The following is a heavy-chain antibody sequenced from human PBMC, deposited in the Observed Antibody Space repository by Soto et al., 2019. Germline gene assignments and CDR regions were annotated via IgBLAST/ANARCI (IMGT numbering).Heavy chain of an antibody. CDR1: GFSFSSSW. CDR2: IDNEGTGT. Sequence: EVQLVESGGGLVQPGGPLRLSCAASGFSFSSSWRHWVRQAPEKGLEWVSRIDNEGTGTSYADSVRGRFTFSRDNAKNTLYLQMSSLRPEDTAVYYCTRLGGGHYFDSWGRGTLVTVSS. V-gene: IGHV3-74*01. J-gene: IGHJ4*02. CDR3: TRLGGGHYFDS. D-gene: IGHD2-15*01.